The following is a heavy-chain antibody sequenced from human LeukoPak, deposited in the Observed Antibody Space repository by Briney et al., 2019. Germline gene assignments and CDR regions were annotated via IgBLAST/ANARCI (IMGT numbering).Heavy chain of an antibody. CDR3: ARGDIVVVPAATYWYFDL. J-gene: IGHJ2*01. Sequence: ASVKVSCKASGGTFSSYAISWVRQAPGQGPEWMGRIIPIFGTANYAQKFQGRVTITTDESTSTAYMELSSLRSEDTAVYYCARGDIVVVPAATYWYFDLWGRGTLVTVSS. D-gene: IGHD2-2*01. CDR2: IIPIFGTA. CDR1: GGTFSSYA. V-gene: IGHV1-69*05.